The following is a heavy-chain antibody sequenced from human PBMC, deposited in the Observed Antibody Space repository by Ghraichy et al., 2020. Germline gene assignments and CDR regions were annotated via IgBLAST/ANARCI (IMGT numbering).Heavy chain of an antibody. D-gene: IGHD2-2*01. V-gene: IGHV1-58*02. Sequence: SVKVSCKASGFTFTSSAMQWVRQARGQRLEWIGWIVVGSGNPNYAQKFQERVTITRDMSTSTAYMELISLRTEDTAVYYCAAEGGYWSSTSCPGADYYYGMDVWGQGTTVTVSS. CDR1: GFTFTSSA. CDR2: IVVGSGNP. CDR3: AAEGGYWSSTSCPGADYYYGMDV. J-gene: IGHJ6*02.